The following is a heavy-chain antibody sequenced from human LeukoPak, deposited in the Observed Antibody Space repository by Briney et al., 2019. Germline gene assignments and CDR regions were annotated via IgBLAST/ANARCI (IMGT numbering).Heavy chain of an antibody. D-gene: IGHD6-19*01. V-gene: IGHV3-23*01. CDR1: GFTFSSYA. J-gene: IGHJ4*02. CDR2: ISGSGGST. Sequence: GGPLRLSCAASGFTFSSYAMSWVRQAPGKGLEWVSAISGSGGSTYYADSVKGRFTISRDNAKNSLFLQMNSLRAEDTAVYYCARDRGPVAGTSDYWGQGTLVTVSS. CDR3: ARDRGPVAGTSDY.